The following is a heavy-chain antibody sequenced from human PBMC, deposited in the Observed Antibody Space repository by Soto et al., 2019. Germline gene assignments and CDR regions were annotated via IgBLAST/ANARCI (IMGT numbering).Heavy chain of an antibody. CDR1: GYTFTGYY. Sequence: ASVKVSCKAPGYTFTGYYMHWVRQAPGQGLEWMGWINPNSGGTNYAQKFQGRVTMTRDTSISTAYMELSRLRSDDTAVYYCARDPPVTFGGVIADDAFDIWGQGTMVTVSS. CDR3: ARDPPVTFGGVIADDAFDI. V-gene: IGHV1-2*02. CDR2: INPNSGGT. D-gene: IGHD3-16*02. J-gene: IGHJ3*02.